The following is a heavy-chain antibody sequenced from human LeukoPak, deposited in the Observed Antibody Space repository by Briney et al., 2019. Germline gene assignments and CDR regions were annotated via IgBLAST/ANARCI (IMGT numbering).Heavy chain of an antibody. CDR3: AKRPSYDSSRLYYFNH. Sequence: PGGSLRLSCAASGFTFSSSVLSWVRQAPGKGLEWVSTISGFSGNTYYADSVKGRFTISRDNSKNTLYLQMNSLRAEDTAVYYCAKRPSYDSSRLYYFNHWGQGTLVTVSS. V-gene: IGHV3-23*01. CDR2: ISGFSGNT. J-gene: IGHJ4*02. D-gene: IGHD3-22*01. CDR1: GFTFSSSV.